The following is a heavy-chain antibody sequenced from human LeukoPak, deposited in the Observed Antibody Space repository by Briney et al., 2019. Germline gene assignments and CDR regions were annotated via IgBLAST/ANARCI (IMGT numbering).Heavy chain of an antibody. D-gene: IGHD3-22*01. Sequence: ASVKVSCKASGYPLTGYFMHWVRQAPGQGLGWMGWINPNSGGTNYAQKFQGRVTMTRDTSISTAYMELSRLRSDDTAVYYCARVTKRLSLNDAFDIWGQGTMVTVSS. CDR3: ARVTKRLSLNDAFDI. CDR2: INPNSGGT. J-gene: IGHJ3*02. V-gene: IGHV1-2*02. CDR1: GYPLTGYF.